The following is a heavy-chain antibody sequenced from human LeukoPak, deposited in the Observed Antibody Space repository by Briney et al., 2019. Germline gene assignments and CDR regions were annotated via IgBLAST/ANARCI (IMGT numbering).Heavy chain of an antibody. Sequence: ASVKVSCEASGYTFTSYDINWVRQATGQGLEWMGWMNPNSGNTGYAQKFQGRVTMTRNTSISTAYMELSSLRSEDTAVYYCAREGIVVVPAAIDVSYYYYYMDVWGKGTTVTVSS. CDR1: GYTFTSYD. CDR2: MNPNSGNT. V-gene: IGHV1-8*01. J-gene: IGHJ6*03. D-gene: IGHD2-2*02. CDR3: AREGIVVVPAAIDVSYYYYYMDV.